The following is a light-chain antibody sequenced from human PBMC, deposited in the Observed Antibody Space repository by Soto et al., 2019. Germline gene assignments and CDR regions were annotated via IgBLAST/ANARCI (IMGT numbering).Light chain of an antibody. CDR3: QQSYSTPLP. CDR2: AAS. Sequence: DLQMTQSPSSLSASVGDRVTITCRASQSISSYLNWYQQKPGKAPKLLIYAASSLQSGVPSRFSGSGSGTDFTLTISSLQPEDFATYYCQQSYSTPLPVGPGTKVDIK. CDR1: QSISSY. J-gene: IGKJ3*01. V-gene: IGKV1-39*01.